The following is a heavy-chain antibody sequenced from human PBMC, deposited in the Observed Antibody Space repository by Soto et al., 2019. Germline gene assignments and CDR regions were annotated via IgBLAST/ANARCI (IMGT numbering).Heavy chain of an antibody. J-gene: IGHJ4*02. CDR1: GFTFSSYA. Sequence: EVQLLESGGGLVQPGGSLRLSCAASGFTFSSYAMSWVRQAPGKGLAWVSAISGSGGSTYYADSVKGRLTISRDNSKYKLYLQMNSRRGEDTAGYYCAKLIVLMVYATEDGYWGQGTLVTVSS. V-gene: IGHV3-23*01. D-gene: IGHD2-8*01. CDR3: AKLIVLMVYATEDGY. CDR2: ISGSGGST.